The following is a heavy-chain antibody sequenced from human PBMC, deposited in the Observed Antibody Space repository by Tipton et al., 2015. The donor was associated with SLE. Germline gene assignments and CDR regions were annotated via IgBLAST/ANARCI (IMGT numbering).Heavy chain of an antibody. D-gene: IGHD5-18*01. CDR3: ARVDTAMVFPFGGYYLDY. V-gene: IGHV4-59*01. J-gene: IGHJ4*02. CDR1: GGSISSYY. Sequence: TLSLTCTVSGGSISSYYWSWIRQPPGKGLEWIGYIYYSGSTNYNPSLKSRVTMSVDTSKNQFSLKLSSVTAADTAMYYCARVDTAMVFPFGGYYLDYWGQGILVTVSS. CDR2: IYYSGST.